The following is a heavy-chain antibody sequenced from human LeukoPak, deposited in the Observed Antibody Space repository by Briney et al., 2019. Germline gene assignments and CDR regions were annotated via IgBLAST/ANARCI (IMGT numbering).Heavy chain of an antibody. J-gene: IGHJ5*02. V-gene: IGHV3-21*01. Sequence: RPGGSLRLSCAASGFTISSYSMNWVRQAPGKGLEWVSSISSSSSYIYYTDSVKGRFTISRDNAKNSLYLQMNSLRAEDTAVYYCAREGSRLGELSYNWFDPWGQGTLVTVSS. CDR2: ISSSSSYI. CDR3: AREGSRLGELSYNWFDP. CDR1: GFTISSYS. D-gene: IGHD3-16*02.